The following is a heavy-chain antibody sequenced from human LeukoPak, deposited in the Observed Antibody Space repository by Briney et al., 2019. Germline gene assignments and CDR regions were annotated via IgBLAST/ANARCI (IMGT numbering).Heavy chain of an antibody. Sequence: PGRSLRLSCAASGFTFDDYAMHWVRQAPGKGLEWVSGISWNSGSIGYADSVKGRFTISRDNAKNSLYLQMNSLRAEDTALYYCAKDSDSAGFGEFGFDYWGQGTLVTVSS. J-gene: IGHJ4*02. CDR3: AKDSDSAGFGEFGFDY. V-gene: IGHV3-9*01. D-gene: IGHD3-10*01. CDR1: GFTFDDYA. CDR2: ISWNSGSI.